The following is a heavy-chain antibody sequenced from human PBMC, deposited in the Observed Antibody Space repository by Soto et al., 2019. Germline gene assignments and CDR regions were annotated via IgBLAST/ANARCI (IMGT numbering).Heavy chain of an antibody. J-gene: IGHJ6*02. CDR2: IYYSGST. V-gene: IGHV4-31*03. Sequence: SETLSLTCTVSGGSISSGGYYWSWIRQHPGKGLEWIGYIYYSGSTYYNPSLKSRVTISVDTSKNQFSLKLSSVTAADTAVYYCARDGDFWSGYPYGMDFWGQGTTVTVSS. CDR3: ARDGDFWSGYPYGMDF. CDR1: GGSISSGGYY. D-gene: IGHD3-3*01.